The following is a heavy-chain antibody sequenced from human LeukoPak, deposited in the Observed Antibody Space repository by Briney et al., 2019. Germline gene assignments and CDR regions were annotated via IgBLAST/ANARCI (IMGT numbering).Heavy chain of an antibody. CDR2: ISHSGST. Sequence: SETLSLTCAVYGGSFSGYYWSWIRRPPGKGLEWIGEISHSGSTNYNPSLKSRVTISVDTSKNQFSLKLSSVTAADTAVYYCASRRGGFDYWGQGTLVTVSS. D-gene: IGHD3-16*01. CDR3: ASRRGGFDY. CDR1: GGSFSGYY. J-gene: IGHJ4*02. V-gene: IGHV4-34*01.